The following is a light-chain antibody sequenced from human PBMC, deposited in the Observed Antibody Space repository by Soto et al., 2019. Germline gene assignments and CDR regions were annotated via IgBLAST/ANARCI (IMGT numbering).Light chain of an antibody. CDR1: QGISSY. CDR3: QQHNSYPLT. CDR2: VAS. V-gene: IGKV1-9*01. J-gene: IGKJ4*01. Sequence: DIQLTQSPSFLSASVGDRVTITCRASQGISSYLAWYQQKPGKAPKLMIYVASTLQSGVPSRFSGSGSGTEFTLTLSSLPPEDFATYYCQQHNSYPLTFGGGTKVEIK.